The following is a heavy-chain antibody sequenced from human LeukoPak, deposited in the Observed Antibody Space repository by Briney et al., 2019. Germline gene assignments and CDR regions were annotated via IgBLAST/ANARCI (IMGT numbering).Heavy chain of an antibody. CDR2: IKQDGSEK. D-gene: IGHD1-26*01. CDR1: GFTFRGFL. Sequence: PGGSLRLSCTASGFTFRGFLMSWVRQTPGKGLEWVANIKQDGSEKYADSVKGRFTISRDNTKNSLSLQMNSLRAEDTAVYYCAKPVAWELLHYFDYWGQGTLVTVS. V-gene: IGHV3-7*01. J-gene: IGHJ4*02. CDR3: AKPVAWELLHYFDY.